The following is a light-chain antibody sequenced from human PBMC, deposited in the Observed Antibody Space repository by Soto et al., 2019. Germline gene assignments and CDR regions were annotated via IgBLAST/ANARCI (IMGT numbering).Light chain of an antibody. Sequence: DIQMTQSPSSLSASVGDRVTITCRARQTINTYLNWYQQTPGTAPKLLIYDASSLQSGVPSQFRGSGSGTDFTLTITSLQPEDFATYYCQQSYTTPLTFGGGTKVDIK. CDR2: DAS. J-gene: IGKJ4*01. V-gene: IGKV1-39*01. CDR1: QTINTY. CDR3: QQSYTTPLT.